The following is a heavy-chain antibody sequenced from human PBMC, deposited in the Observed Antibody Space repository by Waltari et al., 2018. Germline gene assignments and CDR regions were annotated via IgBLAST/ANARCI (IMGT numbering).Heavy chain of an antibody. CDR3: ARATCSHGGCSMYYFYYYMDV. V-gene: IGHV4-38-2*01. CDR2: VHHNGKP. CDR1: GDSISSGFY. D-gene: IGHD5-18*01. J-gene: IGHJ6*03. Sequence: QVQLQESGPGLVKSSETLSLTCDVSGDSISSGFYWVWIRRPPGKGPEWSGRVHHNGKPFYNPPLVSRVTMSVDTSKRHFSLSLSSVTAADTAVYYCARATCSHGGCSMYYFYYYMDVWGKGTTVTVSS.